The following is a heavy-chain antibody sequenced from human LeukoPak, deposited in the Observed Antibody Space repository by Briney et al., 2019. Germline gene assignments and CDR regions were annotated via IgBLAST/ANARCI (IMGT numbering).Heavy chain of an antibody. J-gene: IGHJ1*01. CDR3: ARRRHGVWGSYRQDRLYFQH. CDR2: IIPIFGTA. V-gene: IGHV1-69*05. D-gene: IGHD3-16*02. Sequence: SVKVSCKASGGTFSSYAISWVRQAPGQGLEWMGGIIPIFGTANYAQKFQGRVTITTDESTSNAYMELSSLRSEDTAVYYCARRRHGVWGSYRQDRLYFQHGGQGTLVTVSS. CDR1: GGTFSSYA.